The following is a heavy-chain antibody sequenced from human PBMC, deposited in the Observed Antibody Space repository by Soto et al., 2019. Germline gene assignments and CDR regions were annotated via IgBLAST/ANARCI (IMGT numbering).Heavy chain of an antibody. Sequence: QVQLVESGGGLVKPGGSLRLSCAASGFTFSDYYMSWIRQAPGKGLAWVSYISSSGSTIYYADSVKGRFTISRDNAKNSLYLQMNSLRAEDTAVYYCARTELYSNNYYYYGMDVWGQGTTVTVSS. D-gene: IGHD4-4*01. J-gene: IGHJ6*02. CDR1: GFTFSDYY. V-gene: IGHV3-11*01. CDR3: ARTELYSNNYYYYGMDV. CDR2: ISSSGSTI.